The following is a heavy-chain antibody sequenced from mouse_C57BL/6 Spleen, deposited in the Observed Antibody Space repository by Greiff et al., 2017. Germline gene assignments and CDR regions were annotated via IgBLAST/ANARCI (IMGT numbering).Heavy chain of an antibody. D-gene: IGHD1-1*01. CDR2: IYPGSGNT. CDR3: ASPIYYGSSSYYFDY. CDR1: GYTFTDYY. V-gene: IGHV1-76*01. Sequence: VKLMESGAELVRPGASVKLSCKASGYTFTDYYINWVKQRPGQGLEWIARIYPGSGNTYYNEKFKGKATLTAEKSSSTAYMQLSSLTSEDSAVYFCASPIYYGSSSYYFDYWGQGTTLTVSS. J-gene: IGHJ2*01.